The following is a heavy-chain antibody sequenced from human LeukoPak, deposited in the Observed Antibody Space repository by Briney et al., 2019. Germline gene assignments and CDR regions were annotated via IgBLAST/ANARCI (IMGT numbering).Heavy chain of an antibody. V-gene: IGHV3-53*01. CDR3: ARVGDHFHWYLDL. CDR2: LYSGSDT. Sequence: GGSLRLSCAASGFTFSTNYMNWVRQAPGKGLEWVSILYSGSDTYYADSVMGRFTISRDSSKNILSLQMNNLRAEDTAVYYCARVGDHFHWYLDLWGRGTLVTVSS. CDR1: GFTFSTNY. D-gene: IGHD3-10*01. J-gene: IGHJ2*01.